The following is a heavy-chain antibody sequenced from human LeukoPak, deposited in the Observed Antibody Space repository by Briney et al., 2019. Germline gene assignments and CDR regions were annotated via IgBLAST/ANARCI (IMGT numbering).Heavy chain of an antibody. CDR2: IYSGGST. CDR3: ARLNCGGDCLYYYYYMDV. CDR1: GFTARSKN. J-gene: IGHJ6*03. Sequence: QPGGAPGISCAAPGFTARSKNISRGRQGPRKGLGGGSGIYSGGSTYYADSVKGRFTISRDNSKNTLYLQMNSLRAEDTAVYYCARLNCGGDCLYYYYYMDVWGKGTTVTVSS. D-gene: IGHD2-21*01. V-gene: IGHV3-53*05.